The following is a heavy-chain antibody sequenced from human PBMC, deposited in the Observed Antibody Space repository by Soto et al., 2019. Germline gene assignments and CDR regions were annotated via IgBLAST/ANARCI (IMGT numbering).Heavy chain of an antibody. V-gene: IGHV1-69*01. CDR1: GGTFSSYG. Sequence: QVQLVQSGAEVKKPGSSVKVSCKASGGTFSSYGISWVRQAPGQGLEWMGGIIPMFGTANYAQQFQGRVTITADESTSTAYMELSGLRSEDTAVYYCARDVYYYDSSGYRSYYFDYWGQGTLVTVSS. CDR2: IIPMFGTA. D-gene: IGHD3-22*01. CDR3: ARDVYYYDSSGYRSYYFDY. J-gene: IGHJ4*02.